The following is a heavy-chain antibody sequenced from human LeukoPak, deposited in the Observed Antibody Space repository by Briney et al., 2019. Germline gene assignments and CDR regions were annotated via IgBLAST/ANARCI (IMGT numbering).Heavy chain of an antibody. J-gene: IGHJ3*02. D-gene: IGHD2-15*01. CDR3: ANTGGGGDDAFDI. CDR1: GGTFSSYA. CDR2: IIPIFGTA. V-gene: IGHV1-69*13. Sequence: SVKVSCKASGGTFSSYAISWVRQAPGQGLEWMGGIIPIFGTANYAQKFQGRVTITADESTSTAYMELSSLRSEDTAVYYCANTGGGGDDAFDIWGQGTMVTVSS.